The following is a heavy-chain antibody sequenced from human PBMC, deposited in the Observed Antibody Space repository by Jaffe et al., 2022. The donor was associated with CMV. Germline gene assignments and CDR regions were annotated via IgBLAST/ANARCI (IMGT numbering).Heavy chain of an antibody. CDR1: GFTFSDYY. D-gene: IGHD3-22*01. Sequence: QVQLVESGGGLVKPGGSLRLSCAASGFTFSDYYMSWIRQAPGKGLEWVSYISSSGSTIYYADSVKGRFTISRDNAKNSLYLQMNSLRAEDTAVYYCARDPAYDSSGKPQGGYYYYGMDVWGQGTTVTVSS. J-gene: IGHJ6*02. CDR2: ISSSGSTI. V-gene: IGHV3-11*01. CDR3: ARDPAYDSSGKPQGGYYYYGMDV.